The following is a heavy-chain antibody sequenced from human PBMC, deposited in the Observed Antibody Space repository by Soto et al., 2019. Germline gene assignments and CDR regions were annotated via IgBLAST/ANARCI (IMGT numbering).Heavy chain of an antibody. CDR2: ISSSGSTT. V-gene: IGHV3-11*01. J-gene: IGHJ4*02. CDR3: ARVRGDSSGSYYFDY. Sequence: GGSLRLSCAASGFSLVDYYISWIRQSPGEGLEWVSYISSSGSTTHYADSVKGRFTISKDNAKNSVYLQMNSLRAEDTAVYYCARVRGDSSGSYYFDYWGQGTLVTVSS. D-gene: IGHD3-22*01. CDR1: GFSLVDYY.